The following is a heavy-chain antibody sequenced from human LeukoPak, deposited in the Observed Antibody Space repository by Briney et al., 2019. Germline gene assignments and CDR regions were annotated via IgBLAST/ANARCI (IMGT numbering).Heavy chain of an antibody. D-gene: IGHD3-16*01. J-gene: IGHJ5*02. CDR3: ARSWKMRDGGLCEFDP. Sequence: GASVKVSCKASGGTFSGYAISWMRQAPGEGLEWMGGIIAIFGTANYAQQFQGRVTITADASRSTAYMQLSSLRSEDTAVYYCARSWKMRDGGLCEFDPWGQGTLVTVSS. V-gene: IGHV1-69*13. CDR1: GGTFSGYA. CDR2: IIAIFGTA.